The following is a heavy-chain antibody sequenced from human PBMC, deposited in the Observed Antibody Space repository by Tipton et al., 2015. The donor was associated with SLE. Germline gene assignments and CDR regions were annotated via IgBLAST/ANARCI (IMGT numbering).Heavy chain of an antibody. CDR3: ARDPEYYYDSSGYFRDAFDI. CDR1: GGSFSGYY. V-gene: IGHV4-34*01. Sequence: TLSLTCAVYGGSFSGYYWSWIRQPPGKGLEWIGEINHSGSTNHNPSLKSRVTISVDTSKNQFSLKLSSVTAADTAVYYCARDPEYYYDSSGYFRDAFDIWGQGTMVTVSS. D-gene: IGHD3-22*01. J-gene: IGHJ3*02. CDR2: INHSGST.